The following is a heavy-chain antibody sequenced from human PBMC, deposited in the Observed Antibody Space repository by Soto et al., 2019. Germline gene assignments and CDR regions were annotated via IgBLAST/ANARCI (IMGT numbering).Heavy chain of an antibody. Sequence: QVQLQESGPGLVRPSGTLSLTCSVSGASVVNGNWWSWVRPSPGKGLEWIGEVSLAGRNHYNPSLQSRVTISLDESKNQFSLILTSVTVADAAIYYCARGFQYWLPTFDWGQGTLVTVS. J-gene: IGHJ4*02. CDR2: VSLAGRN. CDR1: GASVVNGNW. D-gene: IGHD3-10*01. CDR3: ARGFQYWLPTFD. V-gene: IGHV4-4*02.